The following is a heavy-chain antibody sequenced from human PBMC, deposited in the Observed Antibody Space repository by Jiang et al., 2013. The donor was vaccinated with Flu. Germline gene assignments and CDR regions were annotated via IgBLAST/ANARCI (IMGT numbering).Heavy chain of an antibody. CDR3: ARDGIAAAGAGWFDP. CDR1: S. Sequence: SMNWVRQAPGRGLEWVSSISSSSSYIYYADSVKGRFTISRDNAKNSLYLQMNSLRAEDTAVYYCARDGIAAAGAGWFDPWGQGTLVTVSS. J-gene: IGHJ5*02. V-gene: IGHV3-21*01. D-gene: IGHD6-13*01. CDR2: ISSSSSYI.